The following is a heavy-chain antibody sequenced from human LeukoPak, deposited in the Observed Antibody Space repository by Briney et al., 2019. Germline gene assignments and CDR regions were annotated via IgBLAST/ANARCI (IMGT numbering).Heavy chain of an antibody. J-gene: IGHJ4*02. Sequence: PGGSLRLSCAASGFTVSSNYMTWVRQAPGKGLEWVSVYAGGSTYYADSVKGRFTISRDNSKNTLHLLMNNLRAEDTAVYYCARGDCSGGSCYLSLTTIDYWGQGTLVTVSS. CDR2: YAGGST. CDR3: ARGDCSGGSCYLSLTTIDY. V-gene: IGHV3-53*01. D-gene: IGHD2-15*01. CDR1: GFTVSSNY.